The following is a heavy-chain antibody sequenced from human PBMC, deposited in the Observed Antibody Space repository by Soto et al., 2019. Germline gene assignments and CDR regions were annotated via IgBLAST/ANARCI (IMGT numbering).Heavy chain of an antibody. CDR2: IYYSGAT. D-gene: IGHD2-8*01. CDR1: GDSITSAGHF. V-gene: IGHV4-31*03. Sequence: QVQLLESGPGLVKPSQTLSLTCSVSGDSITSAGHFWTWIRQFPGKGLEWIGYIYYSGATNYSPSLKSRVTMSLETPKNQFSLKLISVNAADTAVYYCASQRDIYCPDGVCYRGGFDPWGQGILVTVSS. CDR3: ASQRDIYCPDGVCYRGGFDP. J-gene: IGHJ5*02.